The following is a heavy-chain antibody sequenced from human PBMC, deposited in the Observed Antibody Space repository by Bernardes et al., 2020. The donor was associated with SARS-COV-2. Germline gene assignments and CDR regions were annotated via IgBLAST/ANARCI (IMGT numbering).Heavy chain of an antibody. CDR3: ARGYCTSTSCYNPYYFDY. D-gene: IGHD2-2*02. V-gene: IGHV1-3*01. Sequence: ASVKVSCKASGYTFTSYAIHWVRQAPGQRLEWMGWISAGNGNTKYAQKFQGRVTMTRDTSTSTAYMELSSLRSEDTAVYFCARGYCTSTSCYNPYYFDYWGQGTLVTGSS. CDR2: ISAGNGNT. J-gene: IGHJ4*02. CDR1: GYTFTSYA.